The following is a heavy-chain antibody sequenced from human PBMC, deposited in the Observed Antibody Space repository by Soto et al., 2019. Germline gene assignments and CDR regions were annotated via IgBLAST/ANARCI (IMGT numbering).Heavy chain of an antibody. CDR1: GGSISSGDYY. J-gene: IGHJ6*02. CDR3: ARVSPGYYYYGMDV. Sequence: SETLSLTCTVSGGSISSGDYYWSWIRQPPGKGLEWIGYIYYSGSTYYNPSLKSRVTISVDTSKNQFSLKLSSVTAADTAVYYCARVSPGYYYYGMDVWGQGTTVTVSS. V-gene: IGHV4-30-4*01. CDR2: IYYSGST.